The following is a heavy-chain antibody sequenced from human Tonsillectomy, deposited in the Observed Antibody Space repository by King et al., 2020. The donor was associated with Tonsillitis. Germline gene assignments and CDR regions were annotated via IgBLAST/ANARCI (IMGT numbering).Heavy chain of an antibody. Sequence: QLVQSGAEVKKPGGSVKVSCKASGYSFTSYSISWVRQAPGQGLEWMGWISTYNGNTNYAQKLQGRVTMTTDTSTSTAYIELRSLRSDDTAVYYCAREPYGGNSAWYFDLWGRGTRVTVSS. J-gene: IGHJ2*01. CDR1: GYSFTSYS. D-gene: IGHD4-23*01. V-gene: IGHV1-18*04. CDR2: ISTYNGNT. CDR3: AREPYGGNSAWYFDL.